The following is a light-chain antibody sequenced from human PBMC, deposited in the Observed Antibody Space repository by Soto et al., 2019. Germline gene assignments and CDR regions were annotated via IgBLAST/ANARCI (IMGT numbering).Light chain of an antibody. CDR1: QSVSTNY. V-gene: IGKV3-20*01. CDR2: GAS. CDR3: QQYGSSPSIT. J-gene: IGKJ5*01. Sequence: EIVLTQSPGTLPLSPGERATLSCRASQSVSTNYLAWYQQKPGRAPRLLIYGASSRVTGIPGRFSGSGSGTDFTLTISRLEPEDFAVYYCQQYGSSPSITFGQGTRLEIK.